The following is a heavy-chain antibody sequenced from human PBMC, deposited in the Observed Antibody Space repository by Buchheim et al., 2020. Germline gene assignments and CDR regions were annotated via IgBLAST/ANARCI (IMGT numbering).Heavy chain of an antibody. CDR2: IWYDGSNK. CDR3: ARGRTCSSTSCYPKYNWFDP. Sequence: QVQLVESGGGVVQPGRSLRLSCAASGFTFSSYGMHWVRQAPGKGLEWVAVIWYDGSNKYYADSVKGRFTISRDNSKNTLYLQMNSLRAEDTAVYYCARGRTCSSTSCYPKYNWFDPWGQGTL. D-gene: IGHD2-2*01. V-gene: IGHV3-33*01. J-gene: IGHJ5*02. CDR1: GFTFSSYG.